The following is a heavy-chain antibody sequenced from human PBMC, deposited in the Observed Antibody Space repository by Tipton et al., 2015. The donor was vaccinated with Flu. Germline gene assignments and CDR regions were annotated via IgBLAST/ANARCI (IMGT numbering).Heavy chain of an antibody. D-gene: IGHD6-13*01. Sequence: TLSLTCTVSGGSISSYCWSWIRQPAGKGLEWIGRIYTSGSTNYNPSLKSRVTMSVDTSKNQLSLKLSSVTAADTAVYYCARVNFWVSAGYFDYWGQGTLVTVSS. CDR1: GGSISSYC. CDR2: IYTSGST. V-gene: IGHV4-4*07. CDR3: ARVNFWVSAGYFDY. J-gene: IGHJ4*02.